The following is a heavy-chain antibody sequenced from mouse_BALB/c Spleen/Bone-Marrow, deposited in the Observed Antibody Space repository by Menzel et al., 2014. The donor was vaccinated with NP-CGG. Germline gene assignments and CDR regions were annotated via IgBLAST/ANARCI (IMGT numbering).Heavy chain of an antibody. Sequence: HWVRQPPGKGLEWLGVIWAGGSTNYNSALMSRLSISKDNSKSQVFLKMNSLQTDDTAMYYCASYGNYFDYWGQGTTLTVSS. D-gene: IGHD2-1*01. CDR3: ASYGNYFDY. V-gene: IGHV2-9*02. J-gene: IGHJ2*01. CDR2: IWAGGST.